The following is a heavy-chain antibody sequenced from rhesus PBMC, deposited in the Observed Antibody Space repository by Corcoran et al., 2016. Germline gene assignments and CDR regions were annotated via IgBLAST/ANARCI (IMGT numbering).Heavy chain of an antibody. CDR3: ARRRGAGTMDY. CDR1: GGPISSLNW. CDR2: IYGGSGST. V-gene: IGHV4-93*02. Sequence: QVQLQDSGPGVVKPSETLPLTCPFSGGPISSLNWWIWILRSPGKGLEWFGYIYGGSGSTSYNPSLKSRVTISTDTSKNQFSLKLSSVTAADTAVYYCARRRGAGTMDYWGQGVLVTVSS. D-gene: IGHD1-14*01. J-gene: IGHJ4*01.